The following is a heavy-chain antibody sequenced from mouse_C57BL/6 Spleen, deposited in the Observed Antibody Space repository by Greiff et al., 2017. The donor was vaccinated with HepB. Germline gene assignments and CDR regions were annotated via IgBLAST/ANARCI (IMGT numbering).Heavy chain of an antibody. Sequence: VQLKESGAELVKPGASVKLSCTASGFNIKDYYMHWVKQRTEQGLEWIGRIDPEDGETKYAPKFQGKATITADTSSNTAYLQRSSLTSEDTAVYYCASLDGSTGAWLADWGQGKLVTVSA. CDR2: IDPEDGET. D-gene: IGHD2-3*01. V-gene: IGHV14-2*01. CDR3: ASLDGSTGAWLAD. CDR1: GFNIKDYY. J-gene: IGHJ3*01.